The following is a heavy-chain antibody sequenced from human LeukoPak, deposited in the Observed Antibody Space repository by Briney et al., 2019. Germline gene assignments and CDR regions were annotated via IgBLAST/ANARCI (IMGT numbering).Heavy chain of an antibody. V-gene: IGHV3-74*01. CDR2: INGYGRTT. Sequence: GGSLRLPCAASGFTFSNYWMHWVRQAPGKGLVWVSRINGYGRTTNYADSVKGRFTISRDNARDTVYLQVNGLRAEDTAVYYCARDLRESNFWGQGTLVTVSS. CDR3: ARDLRESNF. J-gene: IGHJ4*02. D-gene: IGHD5-24*01. CDR1: GFTFSNYW.